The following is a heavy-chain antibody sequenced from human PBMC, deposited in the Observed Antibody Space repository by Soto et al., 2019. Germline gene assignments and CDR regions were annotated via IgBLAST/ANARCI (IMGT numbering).Heavy chain of an antibody. CDR3: ARATEASYGMDV. CDR2: IWYDGSNK. V-gene: IGHV3-33*01. Sequence: AGWSLRLSCASSVFTFISYGMHWVRQAPGKGLEWVAVIWYDGSNKYYADSVKGRFTISRDNSKNTLYLQMNSLRAEDTAVYYCARATEASYGMDVWGQGTTVTVSS. CDR1: VFTFISYG. J-gene: IGHJ6*02.